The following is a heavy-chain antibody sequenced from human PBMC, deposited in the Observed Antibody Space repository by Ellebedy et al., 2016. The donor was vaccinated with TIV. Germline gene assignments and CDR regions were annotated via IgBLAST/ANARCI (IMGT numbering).Heavy chain of an antibody. V-gene: IGHV4-31*03. Sequence: LRLSCTVSGGSIRSDGFFRSWIRQHPGKGLEWIGFSDYSGRAHYNPSLKSRLTISVDTSNNQFSLKLSSVTAADTAVYYCARDLYSGHYEGFGAFDIWGQGTLVTVSS. D-gene: IGHD1-26*01. CDR1: GGSIRSDGFF. CDR2: SDYSGRA. J-gene: IGHJ3*02. CDR3: ARDLYSGHYEGFGAFDI.